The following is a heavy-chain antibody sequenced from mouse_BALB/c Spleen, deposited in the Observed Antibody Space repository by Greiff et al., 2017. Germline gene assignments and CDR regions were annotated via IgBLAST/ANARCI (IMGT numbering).Heavy chain of an antibody. D-gene: IGHD2-12*01. CDR2: INPYNDGT. V-gene: IGHV1-14*01. J-gene: IGHJ1*01. Sequence: VQLKESGPELVKPGASVKMSCKASGYTFTSYVMHWVKQKPGQGLEWIGYINPYNDGTKYNEKFKGKATLTSDKSSSTAYMELSSLTSEDSAVYYCARSGNGYYRDFDVWGAGTTVTVSS. CDR3: ARSGNGYYRDFDV. CDR1: GYTFTSYV.